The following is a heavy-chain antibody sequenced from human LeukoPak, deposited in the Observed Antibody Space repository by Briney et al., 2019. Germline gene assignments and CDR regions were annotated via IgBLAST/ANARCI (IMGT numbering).Heavy chain of an antibody. Sequence: ASVKVSCKASGYTFTDYYMHWVRQAPGQGLEWVGWINPNSGGTNYAQKFQGRVTMTRDTSISTAYMELSRLRSDDTAVYYCARDRGVPTAIDYWGQGTLVTVSS. D-gene: IGHD2-2*01. CDR1: GYTFTDYY. V-gene: IGHV1-2*02. CDR2: INPNSGGT. J-gene: IGHJ4*02. CDR3: ARDRGVPTAIDY.